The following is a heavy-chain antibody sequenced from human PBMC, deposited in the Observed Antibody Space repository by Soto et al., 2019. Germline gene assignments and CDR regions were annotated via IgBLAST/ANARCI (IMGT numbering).Heavy chain of an antibody. D-gene: IGHD2-15*01. CDR1: GFTFTSSA. CDR3: AAWEGYCSGGSCKPFDY. Sequence: ASVKVSCKASGFTFTSSAVQWVRQARGQRLEWIGWIVVGSGNTNYAQKFQERVTITRDMSTSTAYMELSSLRSEDTAVYYCAAWEGYCSGGSCKPFDYWGQGTLVTVSS. J-gene: IGHJ4*02. V-gene: IGHV1-58*01. CDR2: IVVGSGNT.